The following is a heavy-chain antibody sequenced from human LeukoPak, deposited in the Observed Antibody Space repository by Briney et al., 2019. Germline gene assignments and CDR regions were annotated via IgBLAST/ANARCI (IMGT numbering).Heavy chain of an antibody. J-gene: IGHJ6*03. Sequence: GASVKVSCKASGYTFTSYAMNWVRQAPGQGLEWMGGIIPIFGTANYAQKFQGRVTITADKSTSTAYMELSSLRSEDTAVYYCARMNYYYYYMDVWGKGTTVTVSS. CDR3: ARMNYYYYYMDV. CDR1: GYTFTSYA. V-gene: IGHV1-69*06. CDR2: IIPIFGTA.